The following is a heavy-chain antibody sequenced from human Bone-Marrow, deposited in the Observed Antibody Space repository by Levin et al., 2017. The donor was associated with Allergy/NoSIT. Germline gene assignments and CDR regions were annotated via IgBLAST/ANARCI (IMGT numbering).Heavy chain of an antibody. J-gene: IGHJ4*02. CDR1: GFIFTGSW. D-gene: IGHD3-16*01. CDR2: IGKDGSQK. V-gene: IGHV3-7*01. Sequence: QSGGSLRLSCAASGFIFTGSWMTWVRQLPGKGLEWVAHIGKDGSQKEYVDSVKGRFTISRDNAKNSVYLQMNSLRVEDTAVYYCARDRGDWGQGTLVTVSS. CDR3: ARDRGD.